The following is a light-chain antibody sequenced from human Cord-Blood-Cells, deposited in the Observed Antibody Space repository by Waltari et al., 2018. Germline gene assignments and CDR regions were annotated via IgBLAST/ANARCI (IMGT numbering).Light chain of an antibody. CDR3: QQYGSSPT. CDR2: VAS. Sequence: EIVLTQSPGNRSLSPGERATLSCRASQSVSSSYLAWYQQQPVQAPRLLIYVASSRATGIPDRFSGSGSGTDFTLTISRLEPEDFAVYYCQQYGSSPTFGQGTKLEIK. V-gene: IGKV3-20*01. J-gene: IGKJ2*01. CDR1: QSVSSSY.